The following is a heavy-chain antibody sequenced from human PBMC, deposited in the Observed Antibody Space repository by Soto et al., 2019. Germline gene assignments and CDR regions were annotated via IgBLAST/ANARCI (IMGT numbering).Heavy chain of an antibody. CDR2: ITANNVNT. J-gene: IGHJ4*02. V-gene: IGHV1-18*01. CDR3: ARDMGGYYFELNDY. D-gene: IGHD3-22*01. Sequence: QVQLVQSGPEVKKPGASVKVSCKTSGYTFTSYGISWVRQAPGQGLEWMGWITANNVNTNYAQKFQGRVTMTTDTSTATAYMELRSLRSDDTAVYYCARDMGGYYFELNDYWGQGTLVTVSS. CDR1: GYTFTSYG.